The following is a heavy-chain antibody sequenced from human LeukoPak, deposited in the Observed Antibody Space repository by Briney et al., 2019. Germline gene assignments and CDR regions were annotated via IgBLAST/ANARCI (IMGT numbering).Heavy chain of an antibody. CDR3: ARDWGSGGMDV. CDR1: GYTFTSYA. V-gene: IGHV1-3*01. D-gene: IGHD7-27*01. CDR2: INAGNGNT. Sequence: ASVKVSCKASGYTFTSYAMHWVRQAPGQRPEWMGWINAGNGNTKYSQKFQGRVTITRDTSASTAYMELSSLRSEDTAVYYCARDWGSGGMDVWGQGTTVTVSS. J-gene: IGHJ6*02.